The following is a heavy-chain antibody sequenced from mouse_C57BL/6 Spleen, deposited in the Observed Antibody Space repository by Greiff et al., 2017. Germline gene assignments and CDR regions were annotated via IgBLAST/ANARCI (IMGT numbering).Heavy chain of an antibody. CDR2: IDPADGNT. D-gene: IGHD2-4*01. V-gene: IGHV14-3*01. CDR1: GFNITNTY. CDR3: ATRGINAGVGDFDY. J-gene: IGHJ2*01. Sequence: VQLQQSVAELVRPGASVKLSCTASGFNITNTYMHWVKQRPEQGLEWIGRIDPADGNTNYAPKFQGKATITADTSSNTAYLQLSSLTSEDTAFFYCATRGINAGVGDFDYWGQGTTLTVSA.